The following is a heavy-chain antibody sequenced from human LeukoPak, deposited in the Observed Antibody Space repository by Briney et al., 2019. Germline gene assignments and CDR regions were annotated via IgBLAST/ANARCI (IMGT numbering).Heavy chain of an antibody. J-gene: IGHJ6*02. CDR3: ARDGGYCSSTSCSRWGYYGMDV. CDR1: GDSFNNYF. CDR2: ISYSGGT. D-gene: IGHD2-2*01. V-gene: IGHV4-59*01. Sequence: SETLSLTCTVSGDSFNNYFWTWIRQPPGKGLEWIGYISYSGGTNYTPSLKSRVTLSVDSSKSQFSLKLSSVTAADTAVYYCARDGGYCSSTSCSRWGYYGMDVWGQGTTVTVSS.